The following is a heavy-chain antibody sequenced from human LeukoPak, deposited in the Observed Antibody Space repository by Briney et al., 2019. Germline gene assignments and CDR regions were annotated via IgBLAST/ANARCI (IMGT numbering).Heavy chain of an antibody. Sequence: GGSLRLSCAASGFTFSDHSMSWIRQAPGKGLTWVSYISSSSTYTKYADSVKGRFTISRDNAKNSLYLQMNSLRAEDTAVYYCARYCSGDSCYSGDCWGQGTLVTVSS. D-gene: IGHD2-15*01. V-gene: IGHV3-11*03. CDR3: ARYCSGDSCYSGDC. CDR1: GFTFSDHS. CDR2: ISSSSTYT. J-gene: IGHJ4*02.